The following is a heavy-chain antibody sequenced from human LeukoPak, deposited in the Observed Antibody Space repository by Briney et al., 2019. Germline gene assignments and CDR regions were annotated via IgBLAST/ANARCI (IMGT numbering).Heavy chain of an antibody. Sequence: GASGKVSCKASGYTFTGYYMHWVRQAPGQGLEWMGWINPNSGGTNYAQEFQGRVTMTRDTSISTAYMELSRLRSDDTAVYYCARVQYYYGSGSPNWFDPWGQGTLVTVSS. D-gene: IGHD3-10*01. J-gene: IGHJ5*02. CDR2: INPNSGGT. V-gene: IGHV1-2*02. CDR1: GYTFTGYY. CDR3: ARVQYYYGSGSPNWFDP.